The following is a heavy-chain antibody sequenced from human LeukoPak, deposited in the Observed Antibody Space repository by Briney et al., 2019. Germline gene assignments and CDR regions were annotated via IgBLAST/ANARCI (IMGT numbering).Heavy chain of an antibody. CDR3: TRDPSVDYDLLSHWFDP. CDR2: ISYSGSGT. CDR1: GFIFSSSA. Sequence: GGSLRLSCAASGFIFSSSAMAWVRHAPGKGLEWVSTISYSGSGTYYADSVKGRFTISRDNSENTVYLQMNSLRAEDTAVYYCTRDPSVDYDLLSHWFDPWGQGTLVTVSS. D-gene: IGHD3-9*01. J-gene: IGHJ5*02. V-gene: IGHV3-23*01.